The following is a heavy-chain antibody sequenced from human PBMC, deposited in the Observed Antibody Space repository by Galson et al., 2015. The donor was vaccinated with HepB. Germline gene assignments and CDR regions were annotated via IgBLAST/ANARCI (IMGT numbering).Heavy chain of an antibody. Sequence: SLRLSCAASGFTFSSYWMSWVRQAPGKGLEWVANIKQDGSEKYYVDSVKGRFTISRDNAKNSLYLQMNSLRAEDTAVYYCARGDYSNYHYYGMDVWGQGTTVTVSS. CDR3: ARGDYSNYHYYGMDV. J-gene: IGHJ6*02. CDR2: IKQDGSEK. V-gene: IGHV3-7*03. CDR1: GFTFSSYW. D-gene: IGHD4-11*01.